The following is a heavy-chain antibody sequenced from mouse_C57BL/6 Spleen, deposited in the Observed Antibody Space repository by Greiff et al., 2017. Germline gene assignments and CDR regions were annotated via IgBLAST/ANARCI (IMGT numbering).Heavy chain of an antibody. V-gene: IGHV2-3*01. D-gene: IGHD2-4*01. CDR1: GFSLTSYG. Sequence: VKLMESGPGLVAPSQTLSITCTASGFSLTSYGVSWVRQPPGKGLEWLGVIWGDGSTNYHSAPISRLSTSKENSKSQVFLKLNSLQSDDTATYYCAGDYDGVDYWGQGTTLTVSS. CDR2: IWGDGST. J-gene: IGHJ2*01. CDR3: AGDYDGVDY.